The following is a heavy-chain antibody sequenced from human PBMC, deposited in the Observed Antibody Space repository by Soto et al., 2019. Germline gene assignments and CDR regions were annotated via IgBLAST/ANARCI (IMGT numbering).Heavy chain of an antibody. D-gene: IGHD7-27*01. V-gene: IGHV1-69*06. CDR1: GGTFSSYA. CDR2: IIPIFGTA. Sequence: GASVKVSCKASGGTFSSYAISWVRQAPGQGLEWMGGIIPIFGTANYAQKFQGRVTITADKSTSTAYMGLSSLRSEDTAVYYCARGGEGPYYFDYWGQGTMVTVSS. J-gene: IGHJ4*02. CDR3: ARGGEGPYYFDY.